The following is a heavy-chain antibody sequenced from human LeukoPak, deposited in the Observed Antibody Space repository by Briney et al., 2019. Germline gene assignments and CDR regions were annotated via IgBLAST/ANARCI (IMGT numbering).Heavy chain of an antibody. CDR3: AKGRPVLASSSWYVSRWKDYYYGMDV. D-gene: IGHD6-13*01. CDR1: GFTFSSYG. Sequence: GGSLRLSCAASGFTFSSYGMHWVRQAPGKGLEWVAVISYDGSNKYYADSVKGRFTISRDNSKNTLYLQMNSLRAEDTAVYYCAKGRPVLASSSWYVSRWKDYYYGMDVWGQGTTVTVSS. J-gene: IGHJ6*02. CDR2: ISYDGSNK. V-gene: IGHV3-30*18.